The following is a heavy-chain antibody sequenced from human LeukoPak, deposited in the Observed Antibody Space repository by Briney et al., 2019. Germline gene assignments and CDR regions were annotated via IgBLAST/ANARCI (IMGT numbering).Heavy chain of an antibody. J-gene: IGHJ6*02. Sequence: ASVEVSCKASGYTFTSYYMHWVRQAPGQGLEWMGIINPSGGSTSYAQKFQGRVTMTRDTSTSTVYMELSSLRSEDTAVYYCARIYRDGSGSYYQRYYYGMDVWGQGTTVTVSS. CDR3: ARIYRDGSGSYYQRYYYGMDV. V-gene: IGHV1-46*01. D-gene: IGHD3-10*01. CDR2: INPSGGST. CDR1: GYTFTSYY.